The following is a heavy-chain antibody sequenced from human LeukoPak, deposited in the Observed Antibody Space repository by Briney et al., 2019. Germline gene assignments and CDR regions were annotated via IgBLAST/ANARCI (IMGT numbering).Heavy chain of an antibody. J-gene: IGHJ4*02. CDR3: AGGSGGGYYYDSSGSFDY. Sequence: SQTLSLTCAISGDSVSSNSAAWNWIRQSPSRGLEWLGRTYYRSKWYNDYAVSVKSRITINPDTSKNQFSLQLNSVTPEDTAVYYCAGGSGGGYYYDSSGSFDYWGQGTLVTVSS. CDR2: TYYRSKWYN. V-gene: IGHV6-1*01. D-gene: IGHD3-22*01. CDR1: GDSVSSNSAA.